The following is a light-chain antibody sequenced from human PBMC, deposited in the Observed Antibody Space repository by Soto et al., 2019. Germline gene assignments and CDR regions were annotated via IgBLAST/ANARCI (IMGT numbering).Light chain of an antibody. Sequence: IQMTQSPSTLSASVGDRVTITCRASQNIERWLAWYQQKPGKAPKLLIYVVSSLQSGVPSRFSGSGSGTDFTLTIRSLQPEDFATYYCQQSHSIPLTFAQGTKVDIK. CDR2: VVS. V-gene: IGKV1-39*01. CDR3: QQSHSIPLT. J-gene: IGKJ1*01. CDR1: QNIERW.